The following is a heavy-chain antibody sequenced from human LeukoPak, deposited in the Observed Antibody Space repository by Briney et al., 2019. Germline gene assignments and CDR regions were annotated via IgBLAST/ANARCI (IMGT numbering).Heavy chain of an antibody. J-gene: IGHJ4*02. CDR2: IAGSGDNT. CDR3: VKDRKGVASRDY. D-gene: IGHD5-12*01. Sequence: GRSLRPSRAPSGPSVIAYGIHSARPAPGKRLQWVSAIAGSGDNTYYADSVRGRFTISRDNFKNTLYLQMNRLRVEDTAIYYCVKDRKGVASRDYWGQGTLVTVSS. CDR1: GPSVIAYG. V-gene: IGHV3-23*01.